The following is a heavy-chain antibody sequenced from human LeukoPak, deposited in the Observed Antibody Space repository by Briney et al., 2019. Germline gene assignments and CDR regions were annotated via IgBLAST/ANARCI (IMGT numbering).Heavy chain of an antibody. CDR2: MNPNSGNT. CDR3: ARTPPEWLRLIYFDY. Sequence: GASVTVSCKASGYTFTSYDINWVRQATGQGLEWMGWMNPNSGNTGYAQKFQGRVTMTRNTSISTAYMELSSLRSEDTAVYYCARTPPEWLRLIYFDYWGQGTLVTVSS. J-gene: IGHJ4*02. CDR1: GYTFTSYD. D-gene: IGHD5-12*01. V-gene: IGHV1-8*01.